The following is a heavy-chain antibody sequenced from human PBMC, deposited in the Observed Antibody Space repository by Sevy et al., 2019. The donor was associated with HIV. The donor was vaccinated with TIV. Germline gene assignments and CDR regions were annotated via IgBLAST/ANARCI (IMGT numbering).Heavy chain of an antibody. CDR1: GYTFTGYY. CDR3: AGGTGPVSYYYNDGMDV. D-gene: IGHD7-27*01. Sequence: ASVKVSCKASGYTFTGYYMHWVRQAPGQGLEWMGWINPNSGGTNYAQKFQGRVTMTRDRDISTAYMELRRQRSDDTAVYYCAGGTGPVSYYYNDGMDVWGQGTTVTVSS. J-gene: IGHJ6*02. CDR2: INPNSGGT. V-gene: IGHV1-2*02.